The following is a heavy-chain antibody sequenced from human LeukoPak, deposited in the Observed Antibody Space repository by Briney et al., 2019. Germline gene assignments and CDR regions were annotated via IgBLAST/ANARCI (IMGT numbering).Heavy chain of an antibody. CDR3: AELGITMIGGV. CDR2: IKQDGSEE. V-gene: IGHV3-7*01. CDR1: GFTFSSYW. D-gene: IGHD3-10*02. J-gene: IGHJ6*04. Sequence: GGSLRLSCAASGFTFSSYWMTWVRQAPGKGLEWVANIKQDGSEEYYVDSVKGRFTISRDNAKNSLYLQMNSLRAEDTAVYYCAELGITMIGGVWGKGTTVTISS.